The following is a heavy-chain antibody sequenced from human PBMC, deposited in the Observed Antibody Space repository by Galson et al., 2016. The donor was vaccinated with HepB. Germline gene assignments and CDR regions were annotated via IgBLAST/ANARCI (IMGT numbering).Heavy chain of an antibody. CDR2: INGGDGKT. CDR1: GYSFNNYA. D-gene: IGHD6-19*01. V-gene: IGHV1-3*01. J-gene: IGHJ4*02. CDR3: ARGGPDRSGWICDN. Sequence: VKVSCKASGYSFNNYAIHWVRQAPGQRLEWMGCINGGDGKTGYSQKFKGRVTITRDTSANTAYVEVTTLTSEDTAMYFCARGGPDRSGWICDNWGQGTLITVSS.